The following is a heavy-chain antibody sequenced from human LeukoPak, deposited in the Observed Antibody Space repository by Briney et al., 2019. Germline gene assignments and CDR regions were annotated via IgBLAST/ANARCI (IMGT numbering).Heavy chain of an antibody. D-gene: IGHD3-10*01. CDR3: ARAEGSGSGAYTLDY. V-gene: IGHV4-61*01. CDR2: IYYSGSA. CDR1: GGSVSSGSYY. Sequence: SETLSLTCTVSGGSVSSGSYYWSWIRQPPGKGLEWIGYIYYSGSAKYNPSLKSRVTISVDASKNQFSLKLTSVTAADTAVYYCARAEGSGSGAYTLDYWGQGILVTVSS. J-gene: IGHJ4*02.